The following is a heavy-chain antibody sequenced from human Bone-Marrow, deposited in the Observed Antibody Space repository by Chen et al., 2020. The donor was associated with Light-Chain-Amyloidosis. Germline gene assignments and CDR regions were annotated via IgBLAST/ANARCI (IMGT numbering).Heavy chain of an antibody. V-gene: IGHV3-30*18. CDR3: AKDQGTWIQLWGGLDY. CDR2: ISYDGSNK. D-gene: IGHD5-18*01. J-gene: IGHJ4*02. Sequence: QVQLVESGGGVVQPGRSLRLSCAASGFTFSSYGLHWVRQAPGKGLEWVAVISYDGSNKYYADSVKGRFTISRDNSKNTLYLQMNSLRAEDTAVYYCAKDQGTWIQLWGGLDYWGQGTLVTVSS. CDR1: GFTFSSYG.